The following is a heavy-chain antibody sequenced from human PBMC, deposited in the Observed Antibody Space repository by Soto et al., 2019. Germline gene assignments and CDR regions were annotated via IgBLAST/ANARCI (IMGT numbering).Heavy chain of an antibody. CDR2: INHSGST. J-gene: IGHJ5*02. D-gene: IGHD3-3*02. V-gene: IGHV4-34*01. CDR3: ARGSSTLGRFDP. CDR1: GGSFSGYY. Sequence: PWETLSLTCAVYGGSFSGYYWSWIRQPPGKGLEWIGEINHSGSTNYNPSLKSRVTISVDTSKNQFSLKLSSVTAADTAVYYCARGSSTLGRFDPWGQGTLVTVSS.